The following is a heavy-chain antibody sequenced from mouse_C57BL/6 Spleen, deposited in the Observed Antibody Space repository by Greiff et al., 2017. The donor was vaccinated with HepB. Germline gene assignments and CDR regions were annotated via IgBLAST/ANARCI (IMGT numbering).Heavy chain of an antibody. CDR3: ASSWGLRRGPYYYAMDY. J-gene: IGHJ4*01. D-gene: IGHD2-4*01. Sequence: QVQLQQPGAELVMPGASVKLSCKASGYTFTSYWMHWVKQRPGQGLEWIGEIDPSDSYTNYNQKFKGKSTLTVDKSSSTAYMQLSSLTSEDSAVYYCASSWGLRRGPYYYAMDYWGQGTSVTVSS. CDR2: IDPSDSYT. CDR1: GYTFTSYW. V-gene: IGHV1-69*01.